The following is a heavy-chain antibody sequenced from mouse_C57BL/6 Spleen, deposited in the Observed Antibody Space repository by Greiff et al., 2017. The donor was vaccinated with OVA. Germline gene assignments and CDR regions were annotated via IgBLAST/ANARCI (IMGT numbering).Heavy chain of an antibody. CDR2: ISSGSSTI. CDR1: GFTFSDYG. J-gene: IGHJ2*01. V-gene: IGHV5-17*01. Sequence: EVKLVESGGGLVKPGGSLTLSCAASGFTFSDYGMHWVRQAPEKGLEWVAYISSGSSTIYYADTVKGRFTISRDNAKNTLFLQMTSLRSEDTAVYYCARRRGLTGYCDYWGQGTTLTVSS. CDR3: ARRRGLTGYCDY. D-gene: IGHD4-1*01.